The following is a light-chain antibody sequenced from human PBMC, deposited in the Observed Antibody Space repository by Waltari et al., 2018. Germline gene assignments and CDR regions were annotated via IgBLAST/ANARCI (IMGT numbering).Light chain of an antibody. V-gene: IGLV3-21*04. CDR2: SDS. J-gene: IGLJ3*02. CDR1: TIETQS. Sequence: YVSTQPPSLAVAPGETTRVTCGGDTIETQSMNWYQVKTGQAPRLVMFSDSDRPPVFPERLSGSNSGNTATLTITWVEAGDEADYHCQVWDDSNNSGVFGGGTKLTVL. CDR3: QVWDDSNNSGV.